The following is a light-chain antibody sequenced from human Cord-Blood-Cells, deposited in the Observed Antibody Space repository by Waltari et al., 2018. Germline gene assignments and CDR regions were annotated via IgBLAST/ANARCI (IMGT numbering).Light chain of an antibody. V-gene: IGLV2-14*01. CDR1: SSDVGVYNY. CDR3: SSYTSSSTLV. J-gene: IGLJ3*02. CDR2: DVS. Sequence: QSALTHPASVSGSPGQSIPISCTGTSSDVGVYNYVSWYQQHPGKAPKLMIYDVSKRPSGVSNRFSGSKSGNTASLTISGLQAEDEANYYCSSYTSSSTLVFGGGTKLTVL.